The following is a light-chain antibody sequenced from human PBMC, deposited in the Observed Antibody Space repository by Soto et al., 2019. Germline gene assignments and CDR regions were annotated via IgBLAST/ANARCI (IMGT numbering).Light chain of an antibody. Sequence: AIQITQSPSSLSASVGDRVTITCRASQGIRNDLGWYQQKPGKAPKLLIYGASSLQSGVPSRFSGSGSGTDFTLTISSLQPEDFATYYCLQDYNSPYTFGQGTKLEIK. CDR2: GAS. CDR1: QGIRND. CDR3: LQDYNSPYT. V-gene: IGKV1-6*01. J-gene: IGKJ2*01.